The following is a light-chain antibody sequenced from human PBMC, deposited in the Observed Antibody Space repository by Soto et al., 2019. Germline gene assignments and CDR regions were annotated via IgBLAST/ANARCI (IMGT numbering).Light chain of an antibody. CDR2: RNN. J-gene: IGLJ3*02. CDR1: SSNIGTNY. CDR3: ATWDDSLSGWV. V-gene: IGLV1-47*01. Sequence: QSVLTQPPSASGTPGQRVTISCSGSSSNIGTNYVYWYQHLPGTAPKLLIYRNNQRPSGVPDRFSGSKSGTSASLAISGLRSEDESDYYCATWDDSLSGWVFGEGTKLTVL.